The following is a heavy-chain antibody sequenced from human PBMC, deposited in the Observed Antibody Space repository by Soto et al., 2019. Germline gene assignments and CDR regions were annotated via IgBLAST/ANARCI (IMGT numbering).Heavy chain of an antibody. CDR3: TNVLALPPNDAFDI. D-gene: IGHD3-3*02. CDR2: IKSKGGGETT. Sequence: EGQLVESGGGLVEPGGSLRLSCAASGFNFNIAWMNWVRQAPGKGLEWLGRIKSKGGGETTDYAAFVKGRFTISRDDSKKTLYLQRNSRESEDTAVYFCTNVLALPPNDAFDIWCQGKMVTVSS. J-gene: IGHJ3*02. V-gene: IGHV3-15*01. CDR1: GFNFNIAW.